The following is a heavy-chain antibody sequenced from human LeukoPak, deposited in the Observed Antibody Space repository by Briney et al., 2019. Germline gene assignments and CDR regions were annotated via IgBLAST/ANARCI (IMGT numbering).Heavy chain of an antibody. J-gene: IGHJ4*02. CDR2: ISYDGSHQ. V-gene: IGHV3-30*03. Sequence: GGSLRHSRVGTGFTFNTHVMHWFRPAPGKGLEWVSSISYDGSHQDYVESVKGRFTISRDSSKKTVDLQMNSLRPEDTAMYFWARNDPELDLGTGVCSYWGQGALVTVSS. D-gene: IGHD3-10*01. CDR3: ARNDPELDLGTGVCSY. CDR1: GFTFNTHV.